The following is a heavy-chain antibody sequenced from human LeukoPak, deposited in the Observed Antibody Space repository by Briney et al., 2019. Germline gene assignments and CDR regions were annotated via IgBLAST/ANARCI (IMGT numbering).Heavy chain of an antibody. Sequence: ASVKVSCKASGYTFTSYYMHWVRQAPGLGLEWMGIINPSGGSTSYAQKFQGRVTMTRDPSTSTVYMELSSLRSEDTAVYYCARDYSSYDYAVGEEIDPWGQGTLVTVSS. CDR2: INPSGGST. V-gene: IGHV1-46*01. J-gene: IGHJ5*02. CDR3: ARDYSSYDYAVGEEIDP. CDR1: GYTFTSYY. D-gene: IGHD3-16*01.